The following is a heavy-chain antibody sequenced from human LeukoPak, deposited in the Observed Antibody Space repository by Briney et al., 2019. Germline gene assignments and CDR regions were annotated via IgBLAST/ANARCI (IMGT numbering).Heavy chain of an antibody. J-gene: IGHJ4*02. CDR1: GGTFSSYA. Sequence: SVKVSCKASGGTFSSYAISWVRQAPGQGLEWMGGIIPIFGTANYAQKFQGRVTITADESTSTAYMELSSLRSEDTAVYYCARAPDYGNYVAYYWGQGTLVTVSS. CDR2: IIPIFGTA. D-gene: IGHD4-11*01. CDR3: ARAPDYGNYVAYY. V-gene: IGHV1-69*13.